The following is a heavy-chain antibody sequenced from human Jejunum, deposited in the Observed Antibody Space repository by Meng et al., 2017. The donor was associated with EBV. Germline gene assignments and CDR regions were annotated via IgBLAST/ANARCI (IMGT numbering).Heavy chain of an antibody. CDR2: IKRKTEAETT. J-gene: IGHJ4*02. Sequence: EVQLVESGGGLVKPGGSLRLSCAASGFTFSNSYMSWVRQAPGKGLEWVGRIKRKTEAETTDYAAPVKGRFTISRDDSKNTLYLQMNSLKTEDTAVYYCATWGNDYTGQWGQGTLGNVSS. CDR3: ATWGNDYTGQ. V-gene: IGHV3-15*01. D-gene: IGHD4-11*01. CDR1: GFTFSNSY.